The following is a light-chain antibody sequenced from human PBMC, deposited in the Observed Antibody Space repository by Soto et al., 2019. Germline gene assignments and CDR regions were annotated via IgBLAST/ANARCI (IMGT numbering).Light chain of an antibody. J-gene: IGKJ4*02. Sequence: EIVLTQSPGTLYLSPGERATLFCSASQSVSSSYLAWYQQKPGQAPRLRIYDASSRGTGIPDRFSGSGSGTDFTLSIIRLEPEDFALYFCQQYGSPPLTFGGGTKVEIK. CDR1: QSVSSSY. V-gene: IGKV3-20*01. CDR2: DAS. CDR3: QQYGSPPLT.